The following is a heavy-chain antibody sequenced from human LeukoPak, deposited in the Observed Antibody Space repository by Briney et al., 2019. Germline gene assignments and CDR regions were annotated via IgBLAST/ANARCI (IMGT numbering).Heavy chain of an antibody. J-gene: IGHJ5*02. CDR1: GYTFTGYY. D-gene: IGHD2-2*02. V-gene: IGHV1-2*02. CDR3: ASDFGYCSSTSCYRNWFDP. Sequence: ASVKVSCKASGYTFTGYYMHWVRQAPGQGLEWMGWINPNSGGTNYAQKFQGRVTMTRDTSTSTVYMELSSLRSEDTAVYYCASDFGYCSSTSCYRNWFDPWDQGTLVTVSS. CDR2: INPNSGGT.